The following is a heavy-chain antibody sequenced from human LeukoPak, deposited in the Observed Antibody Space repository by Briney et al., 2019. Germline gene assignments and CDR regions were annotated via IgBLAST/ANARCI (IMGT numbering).Heavy chain of an antibody. D-gene: IGHD6-13*01. CDR2: IYPGDSDT. Sequence: GESLKISCKVSGYGFTSYWIGWVRQMPGKGLEWMGIIYPGDSDTRYSPSFQGQVTISADKSISTAYLQWSSLKASDTAIYYCASRCTGYSSSWYLWRQGTLVTVSS. CDR3: ASRCTGYSSSWYL. CDR1: GYGFTSYW. V-gene: IGHV5-51*01. J-gene: IGHJ4*02.